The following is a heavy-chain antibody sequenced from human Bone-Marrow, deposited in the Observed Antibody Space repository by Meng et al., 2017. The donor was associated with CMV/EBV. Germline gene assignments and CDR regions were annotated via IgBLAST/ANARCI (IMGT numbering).Heavy chain of an antibody. D-gene: IGHD1-1*01. Sequence: QVQLQESGPGLLKPSQILSLTCTVSGGSISSGSYYWNWIRQPAGKGLEWIGRTHTSGNTNYNPSLKSRVTISVDTSKNQLSLKVTSVTAADTAVYYCARGDRVELEPFDYWGRGILVTVSS. J-gene: IGHJ4*02. CDR1: GGSISSGSYY. CDR3: ARGDRVELEPFDY. CDR2: THTSGNT. V-gene: IGHV4-61*02.